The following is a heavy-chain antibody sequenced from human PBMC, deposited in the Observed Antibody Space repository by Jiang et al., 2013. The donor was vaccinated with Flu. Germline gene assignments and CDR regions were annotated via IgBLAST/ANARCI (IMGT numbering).Heavy chain of an antibody. CDR1: GYTFTTYA. CDR3: ARKGDYGAYGLGY. CDR2: INPGDANT. V-gene: IGHV1-3*01. Sequence: GAEVKKPGASVKVSCKASGYTFTTYAMHWVRQAPGQGLEWMGWINPGDANTKYSQKFQGRVTITRDTSASTAYMELSSLRSEDTAVYYCARKGDYGAYGLGYWGQGTLVTVSS. D-gene: IGHD4-17*01. J-gene: IGHJ4*02.